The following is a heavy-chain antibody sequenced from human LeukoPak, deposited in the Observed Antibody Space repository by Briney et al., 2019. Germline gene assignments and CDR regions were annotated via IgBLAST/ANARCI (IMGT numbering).Heavy chain of an antibody. D-gene: IGHD3-22*01. CDR2: IRYDGSNK. CDR1: GFTLSNYW. Sequence: GGSLRLSCAASGFTLSNYWMSWVRQAPGKGLEWVAFIRYDGSNKYYADSVKGRFTISRDNSKNTLYLQMNSLRAEDTAVYYCAKDYYDSSGYYYPLFDYWGQGTLVTVSS. CDR3: AKDYYDSSGYYYPLFDY. J-gene: IGHJ4*02. V-gene: IGHV3-30*02.